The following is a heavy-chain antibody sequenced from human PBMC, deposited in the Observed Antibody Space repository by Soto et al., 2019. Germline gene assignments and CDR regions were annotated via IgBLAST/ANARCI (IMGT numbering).Heavy chain of an antibody. CDR2: LHSGGDT. Sequence: EVQLVESGGGLVQPGGSLRLSCADSGIPVSSNYMTWVRQAPGKVLEWVSVLHSGGDTYYANSVKGRFTISRHDSTNTLFLQMNSLTPEDTSVYFCARDGPYYYASRMDVWGQGTTVTVSS. J-gene: IGHJ6*02. CDR3: ARDGPYYYASRMDV. D-gene: IGHD3-10*01. V-gene: IGHV3-53*04. CDR1: GIPVSSNY.